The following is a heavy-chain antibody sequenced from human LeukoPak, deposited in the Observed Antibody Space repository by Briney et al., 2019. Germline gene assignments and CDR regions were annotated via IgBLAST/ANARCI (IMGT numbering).Heavy chain of an antibody. CDR2: INAYNGNT. J-gene: IGHJ4*02. D-gene: IGHD1-26*01. Sequence: GAAVTVSSTTSGYTFTYYVISWVRQAPGQGLEWMGWINAYNGNTNDAQKFQGRVTMTTDTSTSTAYMELRSLRSDDTAVYYCARGERPYDYWGQGTLVSVSS. CDR3: ARGERPYDY. CDR1: GYTFTYYV. V-gene: IGHV1-18*01.